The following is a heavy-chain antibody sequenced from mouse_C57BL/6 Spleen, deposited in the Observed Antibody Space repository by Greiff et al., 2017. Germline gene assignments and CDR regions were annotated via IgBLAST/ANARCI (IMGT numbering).Heavy chain of an antibody. D-gene: IGHD2-1*01. CDR1: GFNIKDDY. Sequence: EVQLMESGAELVRPGASVKLSCTASGFNIKDDYMHWVKQRPEQGLEWIGWIDPENGDTEYASKFQGKATITADTSSNTAYLQLSSLTSEDTAVYYCTTWDYGNTWGQGTLVTVSA. CDR3: TTWDYGNT. J-gene: IGHJ3*01. CDR2: IDPENGDT. V-gene: IGHV14-4*01.